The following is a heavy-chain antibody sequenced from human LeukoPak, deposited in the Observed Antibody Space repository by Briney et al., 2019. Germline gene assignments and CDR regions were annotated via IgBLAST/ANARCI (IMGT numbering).Heavy chain of an antibody. CDR2: IYPGDSDT. CDR3: ARRGRGNYYGSGSFPINYYFDY. Sequence: GESLKISCKGSGYSFTSYWIGWVRQMPGKGLEWMGIIYPGDSDTRYSPSFQGQVTISADKSSSTAYLQWSSLKASDTAMYYCARRGRGNYYGSGSFPINYYFDYWGQGTLVTVSS. J-gene: IGHJ4*02. CDR1: GYSFTSYW. V-gene: IGHV5-51*01. D-gene: IGHD3-10*01.